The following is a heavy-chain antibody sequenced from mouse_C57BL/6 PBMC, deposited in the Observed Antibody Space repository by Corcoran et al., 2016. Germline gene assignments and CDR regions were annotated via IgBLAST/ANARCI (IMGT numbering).Heavy chain of an antibody. D-gene: IGHD2-2*01. CDR1: SYTFTDYY. CDR2: IFPGSGST. V-gene: IGHV1-75*01. CDR3: ARRTGYDGAWFAY. Sequence: QVQLQQSGPELVKPGASVKISCKASSYTFTDYYLNWVKQRPGQGLEWIGWIFPGSGSTYYNEKFKGKATLTVDKSSSTAYMLLSSLTSEDSAVYFCARRTGYDGAWFAYWGQGTLVTVSA. J-gene: IGHJ3*01.